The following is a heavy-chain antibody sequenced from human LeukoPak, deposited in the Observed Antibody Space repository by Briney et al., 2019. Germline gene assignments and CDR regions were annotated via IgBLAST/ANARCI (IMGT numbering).Heavy chain of an antibody. D-gene: IGHD6-6*01. CDR1: GFTFSSYA. Sequence: GGSLRLSCTASGFTFSSYAMNWVRQAPGKGPVWVSRINGDGSTTTYADSVKGRFTISRDNAKNALSLQMNSLRAEDTAVYYCRYGSSSGDYWGQGTLVTVSS. CDR3: RYGSSSGDY. V-gene: IGHV3-74*01. J-gene: IGHJ4*02. CDR2: INGDGSTT.